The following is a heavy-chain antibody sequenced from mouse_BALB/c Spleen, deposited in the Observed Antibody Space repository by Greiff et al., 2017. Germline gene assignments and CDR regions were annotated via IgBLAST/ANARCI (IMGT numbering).Heavy chain of an antibody. CDR1: GYTFTSYW. D-gene: IGHD4-1*01. CDR2: INPSTGYT. V-gene: IGHV1-7*01. J-gene: IGHJ3*01. CDR3: AREELTGTLFAY. Sequence: VQLQQSGAELAKPGASVKMSCKASGYTFTSYWMHWVKQRPGQGLEWIGYINPSTGYTEYNQKFKDKATLTADKSSSTAYMQLSSLTSEDSAVYYCAREELTGTLFAYWGQGTLVTVSA.